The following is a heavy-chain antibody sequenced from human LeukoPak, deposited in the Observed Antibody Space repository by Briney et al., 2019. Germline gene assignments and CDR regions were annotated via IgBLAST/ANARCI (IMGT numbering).Heavy chain of an antibody. Sequence: GGSLRLSCAASGFTFSSYAMSWVRQAPGKGLEWVSAISGSGGSTYYTDSVKGRFTISRDNSKNTLYLQMNSLRAEDTAVYYCAKRGGMYPAHYFDYWGQGTLVTVSS. CDR1: GFTFSSYA. V-gene: IGHV3-23*01. CDR2: ISGSGGST. D-gene: IGHD3-16*01. J-gene: IGHJ4*02. CDR3: AKRGGMYPAHYFDY.